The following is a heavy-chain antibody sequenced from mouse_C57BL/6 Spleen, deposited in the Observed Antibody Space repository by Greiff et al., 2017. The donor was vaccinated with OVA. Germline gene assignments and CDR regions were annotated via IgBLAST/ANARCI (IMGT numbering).Heavy chain of an antibody. V-gene: IGHV1-76*01. D-gene: IGHD1-1*01. CDR3: AREVYYYGSSRFDY. CDR2: IYPGSGNT. J-gene: IGHJ2*01. CDR1: GYTFTDYY. Sequence: QVQLQQSGAELVRPGASVKLSCKASGYTFTDYYINWVKQRPGQGLEWIARIYPGSGNTYYNEKFKGKATLTAEKSSSTAYMQLSSLTSEDSAVYFCAREVYYYGSSRFDYWGQGTTLTVSS.